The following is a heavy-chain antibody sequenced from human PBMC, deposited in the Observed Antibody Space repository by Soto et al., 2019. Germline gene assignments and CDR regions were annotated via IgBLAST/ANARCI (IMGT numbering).Heavy chain of an antibody. CDR3: ARSRTTYDYGNFYFDY. J-gene: IGHJ4*02. Sequence: GGSLRLSCAASGFTVSSNFMSWVRQAPGKGLEWVSVLYSGGSTYYADSVKGRFTISRDNSKNTLSLQMNSLRAEDTAVYYCARSRTTYDYGNFYFDYWGQGTLVTVSS. CDR1: GFTVSSNF. CDR2: LYSGGST. V-gene: IGHV3-53*01. D-gene: IGHD4-17*01.